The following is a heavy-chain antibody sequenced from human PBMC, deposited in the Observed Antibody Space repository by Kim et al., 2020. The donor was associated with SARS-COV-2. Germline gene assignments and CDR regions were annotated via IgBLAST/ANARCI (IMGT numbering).Heavy chain of an antibody. J-gene: IGHJ4*02. CDR3: AKDIPIYDGSGVQYFDY. V-gene: IGHV3-9*01. CDR2: IRWNSGSM. CDR1: GFTFDDFG. Sequence: GGSLRLSCAASGFTFDDFGMHWVRQPPGKGLEWVSGIRWNSGSMDYADSVKGRFTISRDNAKNSLYLQMNSLRTEDTALYYCAKDIPIYDGSGVQYFDYWGQGTQVTVSS. D-gene: IGHD3-22*01.